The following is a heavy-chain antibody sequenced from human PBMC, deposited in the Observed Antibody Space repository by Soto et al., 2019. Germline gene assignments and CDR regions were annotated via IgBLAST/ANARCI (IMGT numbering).Heavy chain of an antibody. J-gene: IGHJ4*02. Sequence: EVQLVESGGGLVQPGRSLRLSCAASGFTFDDYAMHWVRQAPGKGLEWVSGISWHSGSIGYADSVKGRFTISRDNAKNSLYLQMNSLRAEDTALYYCAKDIVASTIFGITLGNYFDYWGQGTLVTVSS. V-gene: IGHV3-9*01. D-gene: IGHD3-3*01. CDR3: AKDIVASTIFGITLGNYFDY. CDR2: ISWHSGSI. CDR1: GFTFDDYA.